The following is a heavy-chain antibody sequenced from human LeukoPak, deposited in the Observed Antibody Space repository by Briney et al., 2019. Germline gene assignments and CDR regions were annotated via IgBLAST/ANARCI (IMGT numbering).Heavy chain of an antibody. V-gene: IGHV1-18*01. CDR3: ARDCARSGYYCY. J-gene: IGHJ4*02. CDR1: GYSFTSYG. D-gene: IGHD3-22*01. CDR2: ISAYNGNT. Sequence: GASVKVSCKASGYSFTSYGITWVRQAPGQGLEWMGWISAYNGNTNYAQLLQGRVTMTTDPSTSTAYMELRSLRSDDTAVYYCARDCARSGYYCYWGQGTLVTVSS.